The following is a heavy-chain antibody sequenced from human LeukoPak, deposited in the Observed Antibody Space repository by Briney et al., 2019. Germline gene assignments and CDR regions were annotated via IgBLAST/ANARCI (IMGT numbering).Heavy chain of an antibody. D-gene: IGHD3-22*01. Sequence: PSETLSLTCTVSGGSISSYYWGWIRQPPGKGLEWIGSMYYSGSTYYNPSLKSRVTISINTSKNQFSLKLSSVTAADTAVYYCASEDSTGYYLSFDYWGQGALVTVSS. V-gene: IGHV4-39*07. J-gene: IGHJ4*02. CDR3: ASEDSTGYYLSFDY. CDR2: MYYSGST. CDR1: GGSISSYY.